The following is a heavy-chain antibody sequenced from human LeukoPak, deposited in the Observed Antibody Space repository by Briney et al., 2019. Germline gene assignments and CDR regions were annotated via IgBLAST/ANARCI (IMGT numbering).Heavy chain of an antibody. CDR1: GGSISSYY. Sequence: SETLSLTCTVSGGSISSYYWSWIRQPPGKGLEWIRYIYYSGSTNYNPSLKSRVTISVDTSKNQFSLKLSSVTAADTAVYYCARLVAVGYGDYFDYWGQGTLVTVSS. J-gene: IGHJ4*02. D-gene: IGHD6-19*01. V-gene: IGHV4-59*08. CDR3: ARLVAVGYGDYFDY. CDR2: IYYSGST.